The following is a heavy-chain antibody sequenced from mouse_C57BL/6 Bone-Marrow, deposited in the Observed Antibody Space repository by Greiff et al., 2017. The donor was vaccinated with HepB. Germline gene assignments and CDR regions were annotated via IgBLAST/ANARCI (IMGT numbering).Heavy chain of an antibody. J-gene: IGHJ4*01. CDR2: ISDGGSYT. CDR3: ARVELRLMDY. D-gene: IGHD1-2*01. CDR1: GFTFSSYA. Sequence: EVKLVESGGGLVKPGGSLKLSCAASGFTFSSYAMSWVRQTPEKRLEWVATISDGGSYTYYPDNVKGRFTISRDNAKNNLYLQMSHLKSEDTAMYYCARVELRLMDYWGQGTSVTVSS. V-gene: IGHV5-4*03.